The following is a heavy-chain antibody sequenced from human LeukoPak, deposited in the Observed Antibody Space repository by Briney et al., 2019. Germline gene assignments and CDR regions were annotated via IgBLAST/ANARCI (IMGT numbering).Heavy chain of an antibody. CDR1: GGSISSSSYY. D-gene: IGHD3-22*01. Sequence: PSETLSLTCTVSGGSISSSSYYWGWIRQPPGKGLEWIGNIYYLGSTYYNPSLKSRVTISVDTSKNQFSLKLTSVTAADTGVYYCARGGPVVVTPLVYFDYWGQGTLVTVSS. V-gene: IGHV4-39*01. CDR3: ARGGPVVVTPLVYFDY. CDR2: IYYLGST. J-gene: IGHJ4*02.